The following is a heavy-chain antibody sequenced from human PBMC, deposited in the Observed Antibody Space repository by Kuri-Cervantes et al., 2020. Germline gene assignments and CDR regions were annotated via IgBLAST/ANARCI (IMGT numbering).Heavy chain of an antibody. CDR3: ARDGVVVISSSSYWYFDL. D-gene: IGHD3-22*01. V-gene: IGHV1-8*02. Sequence: ASVKVSCKASGGTFSSYAISWVRQAPGQGLEWMGGIIAYNGNTNYAQKLQGRVTMTRNTSISTAYMELSSLRSEDTAVYYCARDGVVVISSSSYWYFDLWGRGTLVTVSS. CDR2: IIAYNGNT. CDR1: GGTFSSYA. J-gene: IGHJ2*01.